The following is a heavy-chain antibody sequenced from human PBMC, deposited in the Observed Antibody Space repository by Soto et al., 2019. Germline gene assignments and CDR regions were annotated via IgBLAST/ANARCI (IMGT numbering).Heavy chain of an antibody. CDR3: AKGATVFRTTDAFDI. Sequence: EVQLLESGGGLVQPGGSLRLSCAASGFTFSSYAMSWVREAPGKGLEWVSTVSGSGGSTYYADSVKGRFTISRDNSKNTLYLQMNILRAEDTAVYYCAKGATVFRTTDAFDIWGQGTMVTVSS. CDR1: GFTFSSYA. J-gene: IGHJ3*02. V-gene: IGHV3-23*01. CDR2: VSGSGGST. D-gene: IGHD4-17*01.